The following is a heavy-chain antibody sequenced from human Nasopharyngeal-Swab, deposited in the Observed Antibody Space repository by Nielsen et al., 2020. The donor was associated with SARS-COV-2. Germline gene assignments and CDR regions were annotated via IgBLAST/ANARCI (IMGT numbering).Heavy chain of an antibody. CDR1: GGSISSYKYY. V-gene: IGHV4-39*01. CDR2: IFYSGST. CDR3: ARHGVPGVVVVAATDY. D-gene: IGHD2-21*01. J-gene: IGHJ4*01. Sequence: ESLKISCTVSGGSISSYKYYWGWIRQPPGKGLEWIGSIFYSGSTYYNPSLKSRVTVSVDTSKNQFSLNLSSVTAADTALYYCARHGVPGVVVVAATDYWGHGTLVTVSS.